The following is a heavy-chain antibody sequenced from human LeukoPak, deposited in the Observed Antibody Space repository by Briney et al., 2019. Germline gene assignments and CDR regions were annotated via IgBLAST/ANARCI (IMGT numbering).Heavy chain of an antibody. D-gene: IGHD3-10*01. CDR1: GFTFSSYE. V-gene: IGHV3-48*03. Sequence: AGGSLRLSCAASGFTFSSYEMNWVRQAPGKGLEWVSYISSSGSTIYYGDSVKGRFTISRDNAKNSLYLQMNSLRAKDTAVYYCARVKYSASGLDYWGQGTLVTVSS. CDR2: ISSSGSTI. CDR3: ARVKYSASGLDY. J-gene: IGHJ4*02.